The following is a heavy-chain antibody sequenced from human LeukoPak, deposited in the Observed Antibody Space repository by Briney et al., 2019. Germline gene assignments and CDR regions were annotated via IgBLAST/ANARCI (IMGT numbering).Heavy chain of an antibody. CDR2: IYYSGST. Sequence: SETLSLTCTVSGGSISSYYWSWIRQPPGKGLEWIGYIYYSGSTNYNPSLKSRVTISVDTSKNQFSLKLSSATAADTAVYYCARGGQLVLGYYFDYWGQGTLVTVSS. CDR1: GGSISSYY. J-gene: IGHJ4*02. D-gene: IGHD6-13*01. V-gene: IGHV4-59*01. CDR3: ARGGQLVLGYYFDY.